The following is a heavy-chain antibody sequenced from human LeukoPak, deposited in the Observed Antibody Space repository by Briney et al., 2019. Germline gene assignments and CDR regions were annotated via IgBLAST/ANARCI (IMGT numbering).Heavy chain of an antibody. CDR1: GFTFDDHG. CDR3: AKDTGRPTDAITMEDNAFDI. V-gene: IGHV3-9*01. Sequence: GGSLRLSCAASGFTFDDHGMHWVRQAPGKGLEWVSGISWSSGIIGYADSVKGRFTTSRDNAKNSLYLQMDSLRAEDTALYYCAKDTGRPTDAITMEDNAFDIWGQGTMVTVSS. CDR2: ISWSSGII. D-gene: IGHD3-3*01. J-gene: IGHJ3*02.